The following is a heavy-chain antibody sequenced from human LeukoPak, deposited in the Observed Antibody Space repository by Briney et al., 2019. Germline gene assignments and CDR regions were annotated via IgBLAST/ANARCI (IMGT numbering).Heavy chain of an antibody. CDR2: IYSGGST. J-gene: IGHJ4*02. CDR1: GFTVSSNY. CDR3: AKGRYSNSYSAVDY. V-gene: IGHV3-53*01. Sequence: GGSLRLSCAASGFTVSSNYMSWVRQAPGKGLEWVSVIYSGGSTYYADSVKGRFTISRDNSKNTLYLQMNSLRAEDTAVYYCAKGRYSNSYSAVDYWGQGTLVTVTS. D-gene: IGHD6-6*01.